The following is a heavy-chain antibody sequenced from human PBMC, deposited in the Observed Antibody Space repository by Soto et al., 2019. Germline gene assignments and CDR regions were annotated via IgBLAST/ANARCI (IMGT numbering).Heavy chain of an antibody. CDR2: VYYSGST. D-gene: IGHD2-2*02. CDR1: GGSISSGDYY. V-gene: IGHV4-30-4*01. Sequence: PSETLSLTCTVSGGSISSGDYYWSWIRQPPGKGLEWIGSVYYSGSTYYNPSLKSRVTISVDTSKNQFSLKLSSVTAADTAVYYCARDEYCSSTSCYTYYYYGMDVWGQGTTVTVSS. CDR3: ARDEYCSSTSCYTYYYYGMDV. J-gene: IGHJ6*02.